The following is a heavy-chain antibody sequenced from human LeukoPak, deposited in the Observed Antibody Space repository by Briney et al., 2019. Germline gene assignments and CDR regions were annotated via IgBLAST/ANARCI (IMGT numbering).Heavy chain of an antibody. CDR3: ARRICSWSQGHFDY. Sequence: SETLSLTCTVSGGSISSSRYYWGWIRQPPGKGLEWIGSIYYSGSTYYNPSLKSRVTISVDTSKNQFSLKLSSVTAADTAVYYCARRICSWSQGHFDYWGQGTLVTVSS. CDR2: IYYSGST. J-gene: IGHJ4*02. D-gene: IGHD6-13*01. V-gene: IGHV4-39*01. CDR1: GGSISSSRYY.